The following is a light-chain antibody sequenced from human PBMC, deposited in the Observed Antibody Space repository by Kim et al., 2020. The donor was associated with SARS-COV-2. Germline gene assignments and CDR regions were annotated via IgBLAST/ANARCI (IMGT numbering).Light chain of an antibody. Sequence: ASVGDRVTSTCRASLGIRDYLAWYQQKPAEVPKLLIYAASTLQSGVPLRFSGSGSGTDFTLNISDLQPEDAATYFCQKYDSAPWTFGQGTKVDIK. J-gene: IGKJ1*01. V-gene: IGKV1-27*01. CDR3: QKYDSAPWT. CDR1: LGIRDY. CDR2: AAS.